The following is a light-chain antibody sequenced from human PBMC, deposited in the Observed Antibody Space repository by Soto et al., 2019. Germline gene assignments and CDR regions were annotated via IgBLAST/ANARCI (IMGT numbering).Light chain of an antibody. V-gene: IGKV3-20*01. CDR2: GAS. J-gene: IGKJ2*01. CDR1: QSVSSSY. CDR3: QQYGNSPYT. Sequence: EIVLTQSPGTLSLSPGDRATLSCRASQSVSSSYLAWYQQKPGQAPRLLIYGASSRATGIPDRFSGSGSGTDFTLTISRLEPEDFAMYYCQQYGNSPYTFGQGTKLEIK.